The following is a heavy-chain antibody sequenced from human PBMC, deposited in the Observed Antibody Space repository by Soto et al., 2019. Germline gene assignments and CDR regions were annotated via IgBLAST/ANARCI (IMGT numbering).Heavy chain of an antibody. J-gene: IGHJ3*02. V-gene: IGHV1-69*13. Sequence: GASVKVSCKASGGTFSSYAISWVRQAPGQGLEWMGGIIPIFGTANYAQKFQGRVTITADESTSTAYMELSSLRSEDTAVYYCARGALVATVTTAAFDIWGQGTMVTVSS. CDR1: GGTFSSYA. CDR3: ARGALVATVTTAAFDI. D-gene: IGHD4-17*01. CDR2: IIPIFGTA.